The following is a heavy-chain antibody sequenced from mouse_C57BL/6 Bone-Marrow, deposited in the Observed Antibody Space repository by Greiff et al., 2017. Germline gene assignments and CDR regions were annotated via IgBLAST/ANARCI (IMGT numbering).Heavy chain of an antibody. CDR1: GYTFTDYE. V-gene: IGHV1-15*01. CDR2: IDPETGGN. Sequence: QVQLQQSGAELVRPGASVTLSCKASGYTFTDYEMHWVKQTPVHGLEWIGAIDPETGGNAYNQKFKGKAILTADKSSSSAYMELRSLTSQASAVYYCTRLGSYDYDFDYWGPGTTLTVSS. CDR3: TRLGSYDYDFDY. D-gene: IGHD2-4*01. J-gene: IGHJ2*01.